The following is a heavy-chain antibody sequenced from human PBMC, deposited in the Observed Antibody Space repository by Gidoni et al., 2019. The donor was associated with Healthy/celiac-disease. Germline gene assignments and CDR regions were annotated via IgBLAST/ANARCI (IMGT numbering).Heavy chain of an antibody. J-gene: IGHJ4*02. CDR1: GFTFSSYA. D-gene: IGHD3-16*01. Sequence: EVQLLEPGGGLVQPGGSLRLSCAASGFTFSSYAMSWVRQAPGKGLEWVSAISGSGGSTYYADSVKGRFTISRDNSKNTLYLQMNSLRAEDTAVYYCAKDLDYGGGYFDYWGQGTLVTVSS. CDR2: ISGSGGST. V-gene: IGHV3-23*01. CDR3: AKDLDYGGGYFDY.